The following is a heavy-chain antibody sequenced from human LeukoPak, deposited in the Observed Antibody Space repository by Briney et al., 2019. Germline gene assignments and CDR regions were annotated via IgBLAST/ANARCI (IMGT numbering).Heavy chain of an antibody. J-gene: IGHJ5*02. V-gene: IGHV3-21*01. D-gene: IGHD5-18*01. CDR2: ISSSSSYI. CDR3: ARILQLWFHDHNWFDP. CDR1: GFTFSSYS. Sequence: GGSLRLSCAASGFTFSSYSMNWVRQAPGKGLEWVSSISSSSSYIYYADSVKGRFTISRDNAKNSLYLQMNSLRAEDTAVYYCARILQLWFHDHNWFDPWGQGTLVTVSS.